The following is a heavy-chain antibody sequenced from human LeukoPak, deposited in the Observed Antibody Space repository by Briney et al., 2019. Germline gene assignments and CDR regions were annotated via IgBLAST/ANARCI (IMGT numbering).Heavy chain of an antibody. J-gene: IGHJ4*02. D-gene: IGHD2-15*01. CDR3: ARHHCIGGNCYGLGAY. Sequence: SETLSLTCTVSGGSISGYQWNWLRQPPGKGLEWFGYISDRGITNYNPSLKSRVIISIDTSKNQISLKLSSVTAADTAVYYCARHHCIGGNCYGLGAYWGQGTLVTVSS. CDR1: GGSISGYQ. CDR2: ISDRGIT. V-gene: IGHV4-59*08.